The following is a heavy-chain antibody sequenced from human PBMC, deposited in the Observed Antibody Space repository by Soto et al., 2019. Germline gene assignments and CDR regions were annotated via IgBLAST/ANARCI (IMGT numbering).Heavy chain of an antibody. D-gene: IGHD6-13*01. CDR3: AKVSAPSIIAAAGLDY. Sequence: EVQLLESGGGLVQPGGSLRLSCAASGFTFSSYAMSWVRQAPGKGLEWVSAISGSGGSTYYADSVKGRFTISRDNSKNTLYLQMNSLRAEDTAVYYCAKVSAPSIIAAAGLDYWGQGTLVTVSS. V-gene: IGHV3-23*01. CDR1: GFTFSSYA. CDR2: ISGSGGST. J-gene: IGHJ4*02.